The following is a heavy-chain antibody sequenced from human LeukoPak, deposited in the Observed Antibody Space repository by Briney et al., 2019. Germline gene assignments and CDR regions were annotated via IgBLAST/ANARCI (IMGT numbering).Heavy chain of an antibody. D-gene: IGHD3-22*01. CDR2: IYYSGST. Sequence: SETLSLTCTVSGGSISSGGYYWSWIRQHPGKGLEWIVYIYYSGSTYFSPSLKSRVTISVDTSKNQFSLKLSSVTAADTAVYYCARGPSSGYYSESAFDIWGQGTMVTVSS. CDR1: GGSISSGGYY. CDR3: ARGPSSGYYSESAFDI. J-gene: IGHJ3*02. V-gene: IGHV4-31*03.